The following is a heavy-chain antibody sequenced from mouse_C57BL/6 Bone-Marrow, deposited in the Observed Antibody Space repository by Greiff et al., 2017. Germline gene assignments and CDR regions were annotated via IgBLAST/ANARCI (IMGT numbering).Heavy chain of an antibody. CDR1: GFSLTSYG. CDR2: IWSGGST. J-gene: IGHJ4*01. CDR3: ASPMMVTTYYYSMDY. Sequence: QVQLQQSGPGLVQPSQSLSITCTVSGFSLTSYGVHWVRQSPGKGLEWLGVIWSGGSTDYNAAFISRLSISKDNSTSHVFFKMNSLQANDTAIYYCASPMMVTTYYYSMDYWGQGTSVTVSS. D-gene: IGHD2-3*01. V-gene: IGHV2-2*02.